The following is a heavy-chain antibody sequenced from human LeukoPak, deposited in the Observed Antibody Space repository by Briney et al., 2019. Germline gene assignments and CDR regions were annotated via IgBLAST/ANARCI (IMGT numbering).Heavy chain of an antibody. CDR2: INPNSGGT. J-gene: IGHJ6*03. Sequence: GASVKVSCKASGYTFTGYHMHWVRQAPGQGLEWMGWINPNSGGTNYAQKFQGRVTMTRDTSISTAYMELSRLRSDDTAVYYCARAQGDPRPDYYMDVWGKGTTVTVSS. CDR3: ARAQGDPRPDYYMDV. V-gene: IGHV1-2*02. D-gene: IGHD3-16*01. CDR1: GYTFTGYH.